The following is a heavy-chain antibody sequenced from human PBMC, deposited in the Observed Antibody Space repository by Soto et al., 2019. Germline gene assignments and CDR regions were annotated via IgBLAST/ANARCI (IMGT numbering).Heavy chain of an antibody. CDR3: ARGGQYYGSGSYHNYYYVMDV. Sequence: VAVISYDGRNKFYADSVKGRFTISRDNSRNTLYLQMSGLRGDDTAIYYCARGGQYYGSGSYHNYYYVMDVWGQGTAVTVSS. J-gene: IGHJ6*02. CDR2: ISYDGRNK. V-gene: IGHV3-33*04. D-gene: IGHD3-10*01.